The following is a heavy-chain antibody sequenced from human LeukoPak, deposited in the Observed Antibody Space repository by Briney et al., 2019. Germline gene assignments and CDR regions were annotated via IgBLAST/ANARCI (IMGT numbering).Heavy chain of an antibody. CDR2: INPNSGGT. J-gene: IGHJ4*02. CDR3: VRDMGATGDPFDY. D-gene: IGHD1-26*01. CDR1: GYIFTAYY. V-gene: IGHV1-2*02. Sequence: ASVKVSCKASGYIFTAYYMHWVRQAPGQGLEWMGWINPNSGGTNFAQKFQGRVTMTRDTSISTAYMELSRLRFDDTAVYYCVRDMGATGDPFDYWGQGTLVTVSS.